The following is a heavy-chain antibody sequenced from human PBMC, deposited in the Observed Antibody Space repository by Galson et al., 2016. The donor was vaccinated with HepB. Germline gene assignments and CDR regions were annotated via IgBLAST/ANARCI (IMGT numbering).Heavy chain of an antibody. D-gene: IGHD2-15*01. CDR1: GFTFSSYY. CDR3: ARDLPLLG. CDR2: INRDESST. J-gene: IGHJ4*02. V-gene: IGHV3-74*01. Sequence: SLRLSCAASGFTFSSYYMHWVRQAPGKGLVWVSRINRDESSTSYADYVKGRFTISRDNAKNTLYLQMNSLRDEDTAVYYCARDLPLLGWGQGTLVTVSS.